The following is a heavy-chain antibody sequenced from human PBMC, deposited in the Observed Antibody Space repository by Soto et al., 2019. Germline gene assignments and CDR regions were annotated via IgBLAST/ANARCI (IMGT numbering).Heavy chain of an antibody. J-gene: IGHJ3*02. D-gene: IGHD7-27*01. CDR2: IYWNDDK. V-gene: IGHV2-5*01. Sequence: QITLKESGPTLVKPTQTLTLTCAFSGFSLSTSGVYVGWIRQPPGKALECLALIYWNDDKRYSPSLKSRLTITKDTSKNQVVLTMTNMVPVDTATYYCAHTKWGLDAFDMWGQGTMVTVSS. CDR3: AHTKWGLDAFDM. CDR1: GFSLSTSGVY.